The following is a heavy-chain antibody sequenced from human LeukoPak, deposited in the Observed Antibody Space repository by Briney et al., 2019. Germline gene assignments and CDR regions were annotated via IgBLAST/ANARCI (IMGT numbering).Heavy chain of an antibody. CDR1: GGSISSSNW. CDR2: IYHSGST. V-gene: IGHV4-4*02. J-gene: IGHJ4*02. Sequence: PSETLSLTCAVPGGSISSSNWWSWVRQPPGKGLEWIGEIYHSGSTNYNPSLKSRVTISVDKSRSQFSLKLSSVTAADTAVYYCASSIRYSGYEADYWGQGTLVTVSS. D-gene: IGHD5-12*01. CDR3: ASSIRYSGYEADY.